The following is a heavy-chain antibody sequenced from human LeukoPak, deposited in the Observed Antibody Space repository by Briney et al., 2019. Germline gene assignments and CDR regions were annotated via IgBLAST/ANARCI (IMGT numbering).Heavy chain of an antibody. CDR2: VNWNGGST. V-gene: IGHV3-20*04. CDR3: VRDRCSSTSCHDSPNWFDP. CDR1: GFTVSSNY. J-gene: IGHJ5*02. Sequence: PGGSLRLSCAASGFTVSSNYMSWVRQAPGKGLEWISGVNWNGGSTGYADSVKSRFTISRDNAKNSLYLQMNSLRAEDTALYYCVRDRCSSTSCHDSPNWFDPWGQGTLVTVSS. D-gene: IGHD2-2*01.